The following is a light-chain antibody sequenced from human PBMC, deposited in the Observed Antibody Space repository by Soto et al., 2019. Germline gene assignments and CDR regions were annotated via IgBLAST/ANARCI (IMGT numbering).Light chain of an antibody. CDR3: RQRSNWPFT. Sequence: EIVLTQSPGILSLSPGERATLSCRASQSVSNDFLAWYQQKPGQAPSLLIYGASTRATDVPDRFSGSGSGAVSTPTISRQEHEDFAVYYCRQRSNWPFTFGPGAKVDIK. CDR1: QSVSNDF. J-gene: IGKJ3*01. V-gene: IGKV3D-20*02. CDR2: GAS.